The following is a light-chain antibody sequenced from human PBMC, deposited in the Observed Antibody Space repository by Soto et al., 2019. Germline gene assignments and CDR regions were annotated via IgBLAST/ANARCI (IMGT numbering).Light chain of an antibody. J-gene: IGLJ1*01. V-gene: IGLV2-11*01. CDR3: CSYAGMYTWV. CDR1: RSDVGGYNY. CDR2: EVN. Sequence: QSALTQPRSVSGSLGQSVTISCAGTRSDVGGYNYVSWYQQPPGTATKLMIYEVNKRPSGVPDRFSGSKSGNTASLTISGLQAEDEGDYYCCSYAGMYTWVFGTGTKLTVL.